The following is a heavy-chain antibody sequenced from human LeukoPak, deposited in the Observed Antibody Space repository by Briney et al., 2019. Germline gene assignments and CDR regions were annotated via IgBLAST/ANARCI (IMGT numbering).Heavy chain of an antibody. CDR3: ARLGQYSSSWESDI. Sequence: GGSLRLSCAASGFTFSSYSMNWVRQAPGKGLEWVSSISSSSSYIYYADSVKGRFTISRDNAKNSLYPQMNSLRAEDTAVYYCARLGQYSSSWESDIWGQGTMVTVSS. D-gene: IGHD6-13*01. V-gene: IGHV3-21*01. CDR2: ISSSSSYI. CDR1: GFTFSSYS. J-gene: IGHJ3*02.